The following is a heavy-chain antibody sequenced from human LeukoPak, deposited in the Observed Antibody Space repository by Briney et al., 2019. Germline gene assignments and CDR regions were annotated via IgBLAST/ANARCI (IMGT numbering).Heavy chain of an antibody. J-gene: IGHJ5*02. CDR3: ARDGAAGGHGVPHT. D-gene: IGHD4-17*01. Sequence: GGSLTLSCAASGYTFSDFSVNWVRQAPGKGLEWVSSISVRSNYRYYADSVRGRFTISRDDARDSHFLQMNSLRAEDTAVYYCARDGAAGGHGVPHTWGQGTLVTVSS. CDR2: ISVRSNYR. V-gene: IGHV3-21*01. CDR1: GYTFSDFS.